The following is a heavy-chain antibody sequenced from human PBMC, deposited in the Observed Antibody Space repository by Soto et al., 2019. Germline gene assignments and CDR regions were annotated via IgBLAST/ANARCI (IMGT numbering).Heavy chain of an antibody. CDR1: GFTFSSYG. CDR3: VMSPPVTTPPGLLHYYYYGMDV. J-gene: IGHJ6*02. V-gene: IGHV3-33*01. Sequence: QVQLVESGGGVVQPGRSLRLSCAASGFTFSSYGMHWVRQAPGTGLGWVAVIWYDGSNKCYADSVKGRFTISRDNSKKTLYRQKNSLRAEDTAVYYCVMSPPVTTPPGLLHYYYYGMDVWGQGTTVTVSS. CDR2: IWYDGSNK. D-gene: IGHD4-17*01.